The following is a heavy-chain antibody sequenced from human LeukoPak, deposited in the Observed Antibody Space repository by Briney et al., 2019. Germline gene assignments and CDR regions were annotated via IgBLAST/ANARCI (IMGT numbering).Heavy chain of an antibody. V-gene: IGHV3-15*01. D-gene: IGHD6-19*01. J-gene: IGHJ4*02. CDR1: GFTFSNAW. CDR3: ARNSGWYGVS. Sequence: PGGSLRLSCAASGFTFSNAWMSWVRQAPGKGLEWVGRIKSKTDGGTTDYAAPVKGRFTISRDNSKNTLYLQLNSLRGDDTAVYYCARNSGWYGVSWGQGTLVTVSS. CDR2: IKSKTDGGTT.